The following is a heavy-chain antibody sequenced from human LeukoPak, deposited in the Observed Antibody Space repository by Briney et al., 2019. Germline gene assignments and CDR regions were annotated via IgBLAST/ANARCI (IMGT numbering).Heavy chain of an antibody. CDR2: INGDGSTI. CDR3: ARVGDYHFDS. CDR1: GFTFSSYW. J-gene: IGHJ4*02. Sequence: GGSLRLSCAASGFTFSSYWMHWVRQAPGKGLVWVLRINGDGSTINYADSVKGRFTISRDNAKNTLFLQMNSLRAEDTAVYYCARVGDYHFDSWGQGTLLTVSS. D-gene: IGHD3-10*01. V-gene: IGHV3-74*01.